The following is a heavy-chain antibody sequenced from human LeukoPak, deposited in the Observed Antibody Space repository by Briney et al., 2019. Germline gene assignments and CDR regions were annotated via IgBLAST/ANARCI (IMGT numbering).Heavy chain of an antibody. D-gene: IGHD1-26*01. CDR1: GYTFTGYY. Sequence: ASVKVSCKASGYTFTGYYMHWVRQAPGQGLEWMGWISAYNGNTNYAQKLQGRVTMTTDTSTSTAYMGLRSLRSDDTAVYYCARDSGSYDYWGQGTLVTVSS. J-gene: IGHJ4*02. V-gene: IGHV1-18*04. CDR2: ISAYNGNT. CDR3: ARDSGSYDY.